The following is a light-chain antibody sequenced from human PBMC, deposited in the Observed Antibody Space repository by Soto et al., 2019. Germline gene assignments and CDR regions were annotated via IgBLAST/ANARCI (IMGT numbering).Light chain of an antibody. CDR3: SLYISGSTYV. Sequence: ALTQPPSVSGSPGQSVTISCTGTSSDVGSYNRLSWYQQPPGAAPKLIMYEVNTRPSGVPDRFSGSKSGSTASLTISGLQAEDEADYYCSLYISGSTYVFGTGTKVTVL. CDR1: SSDVGSYNR. J-gene: IGLJ1*01. V-gene: IGLV2-18*01. CDR2: EVN.